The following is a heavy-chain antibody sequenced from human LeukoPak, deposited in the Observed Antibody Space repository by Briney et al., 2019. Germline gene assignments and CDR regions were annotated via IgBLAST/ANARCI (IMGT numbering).Heavy chain of an antibody. D-gene: IGHD4-17*01. CDR1: GFIFSTYS. CDR2: ISTSSSFI. Sequence: PGGSLRLSCAASGFIFSTYSMSWVRQAPGKGLEWVSSISTSSSFIYYADSVKGRFTISRDNAKNSLYLQMNSLRAEDTAVYYCARPGDYGDFDYWGQGTLVTVSS. CDR3: ARPGDYGDFDY. V-gene: IGHV3-21*01. J-gene: IGHJ4*02.